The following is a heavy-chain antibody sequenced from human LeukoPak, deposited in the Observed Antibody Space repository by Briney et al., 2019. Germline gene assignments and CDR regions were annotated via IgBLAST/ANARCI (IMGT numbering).Heavy chain of an antibody. Sequence: PSETLSLTCAVSGGSISSGDYSWSCIRQPPGKGLEWIGEINHSGSTNYNPSLKSRVTISVDTSKNQFSLKLSSVTAADTAVYYCARVGGYCSGGSCHHQLHTPHNWFDPWGQGTLVTVSS. J-gene: IGHJ5*02. V-gene: IGHV4-34*01. CDR2: INHSGST. CDR1: GGSISSGDYS. D-gene: IGHD2-15*01. CDR3: ARVGGYCSGGSCHHQLHTPHNWFDP.